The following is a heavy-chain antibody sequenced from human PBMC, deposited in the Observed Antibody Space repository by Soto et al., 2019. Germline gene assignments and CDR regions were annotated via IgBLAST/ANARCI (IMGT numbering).Heavy chain of an antibody. CDR3: ATLPPRIVVVKTEIPT. CDR1: GTSISSTFW. CDR2: VYHSGST. D-gene: IGHD2-15*01. J-gene: IGHJ5*02. Sequence: SETLSLTCAVSGTSISSTFWWTWVRQPPGKGLEWIGEVYHSGSTKYNPSLKSRVTISVDKSKNQFSSELRAVTAADTAVYYCATLPPRIVVVKTEIPTWGQGTLVTVSS. V-gene: IGHV4-4*02.